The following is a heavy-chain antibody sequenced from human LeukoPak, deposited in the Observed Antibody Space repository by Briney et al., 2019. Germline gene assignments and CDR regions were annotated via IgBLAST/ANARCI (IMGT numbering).Heavy chain of an antibody. V-gene: IGHV4-39*07. J-gene: IGHJ4*02. CDR2: IYFSGST. Sequence: SETLSLTCTVSGDSISSANYYWGWVRQPPGKGLEWIGSIYFSGSTYYNPSLKSRVTISVETSKVQFSLKLSSVTAAGTAVYYCARDSCSSTSCRKKFDNWGQGTLVTVSS. CDR3: ARDSCSSTSCRKKFDN. CDR1: GDSISSANYY. D-gene: IGHD2-2*01.